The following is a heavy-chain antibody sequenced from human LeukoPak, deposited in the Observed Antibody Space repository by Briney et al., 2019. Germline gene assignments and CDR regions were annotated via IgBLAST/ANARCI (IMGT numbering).Heavy chain of an antibody. Sequence: GGSLRLSCAASGFTFSNAWMSWVRQAPGKGLEWVGRIKSKTDGGTTDYAAPVKGRFTISRDDSKNTLYLQMNSLKAEDTAVYYCARRGYCSSTSCYAWAFDIWGQGTMVTVSS. V-gene: IGHV3-15*01. CDR2: IKSKTDGGTT. CDR1: GFTFSNAW. CDR3: ARRGYCSSTSCYAWAFDI. J-gene: IGHJ3*02. D-gene: IGHD2-2*01.